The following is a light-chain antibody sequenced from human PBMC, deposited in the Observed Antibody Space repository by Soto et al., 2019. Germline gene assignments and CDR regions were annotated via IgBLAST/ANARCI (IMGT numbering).Light chain of an antibody. J-gene: IGKJ3*01. CDR1: QSISSN. CDR3: QNYNSAPFT. Sequence: EIVMTQSPATLSVSPGERATLSCRASQSISSNLAWYQQKPGQAPRLLIYGASTRATGIPARFSGSGSGTEFTLTISSLQSEDFATYYCQNYNSAPFTFGPGTKVDIK. CDR2: GAS. V-gene: IGKV3-15*01.